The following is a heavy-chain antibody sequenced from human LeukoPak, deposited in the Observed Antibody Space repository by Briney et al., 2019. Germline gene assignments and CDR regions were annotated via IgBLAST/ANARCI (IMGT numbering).Heavy chain of an antibody. CDR3: ASSLSQGSYYVTDY. J-gene: IGHJ4*02. CDR2: ISYDGSNK. D-gene: IGHD3-10*01. Sequence: GGSLRLSCAASGLTFSSYAMHWVRQAPGKGLEWVAVISYDGSNKYHADSMKGRFTISRDNSKNTLYLQMNSLRAEDTAVYYCASSLSQGSYYVTDYWGQGTLVTVSS. V-gene: IGHV3-30*04. CDR1: GLTFSSYA.